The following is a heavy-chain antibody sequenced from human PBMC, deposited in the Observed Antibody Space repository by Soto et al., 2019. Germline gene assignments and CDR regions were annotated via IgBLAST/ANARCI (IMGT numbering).Heavy chain of an antibody. CDR1: GFSFSTST. Sequence: EVQLVESGGGLVKPGGSLRLSCVASGFSFSTSTMNWVRQAPGKGLEFVSSIGRTGIDRYYIDSVKGRFTISRDNAQNSLYLQMNSLRAGDTALYYCVCDDNRRYWGQGTLVTVSS. D-gene: IGHD1-1*01. CDR3: VCDDNRRY. CDR2: IGRTGIDR. J-gene: IGHJ4*02. V-gene: IGHV3-21*01.